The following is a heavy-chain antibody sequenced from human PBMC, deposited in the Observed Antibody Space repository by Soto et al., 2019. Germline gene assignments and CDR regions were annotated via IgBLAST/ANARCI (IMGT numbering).Heavy chain of an antibody. V-gene: IGHV1-69*13. CDR1: GGTFSSYA. CDR3: ARENRYDSSGYYVYY. J-gene: IGHJ4*02. Sequence: ASVKVSCKASGGTFSSYAISWVRQAPGQGLEWMGGIIPIFGTANYAQKFQGRVTITADESTSTAYMELSSLRSEDTAVYYCARENRYDSSGYYVYYWGQGTLVTVSS. CDR2: IIPIFGTA. D-gene: IGHD3-22*01.